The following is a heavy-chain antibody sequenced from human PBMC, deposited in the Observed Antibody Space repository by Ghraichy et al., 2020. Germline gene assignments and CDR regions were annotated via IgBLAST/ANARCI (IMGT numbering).Heavy chain of an antibody. CDR2: SYYTGST. Sequence: SETLSLTCTVSGGSISSSSYYWGWIRQPPGKGLEWIGSSYYTGSTYYNPSLKSRVTISVDTSKNQFSLKLSSVTAADTAVYYCAAPFGSGWHSLLDPPKQIAYWGQGTLVTVSS. J-gene: IGHJ4*02. D-gene: IGHD6-19*01. V-gene: IGHV4-39*01. CDR3: AAPFGSGWHSLLDPPKQIAY. CDR1: GGSISSSSYY.